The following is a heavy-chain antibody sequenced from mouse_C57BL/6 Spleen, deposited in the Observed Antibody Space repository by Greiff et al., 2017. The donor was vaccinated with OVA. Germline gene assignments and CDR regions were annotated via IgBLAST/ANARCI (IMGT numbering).Heavy chain of an antibody. D-gene: IGHD2-4*01. V-gene: IGHV10-1*01. Sequence: EVQLVESGGGLVQPKGSLKLSCAASGFSFNTYAMNWVRQAPGKGLEWVARIRSKSNNYATYYADSVKDRFTISRDDSESMLYLQMNNLKTEDTAMYYCVRGGGYYDYDGDLFDYWGQGTTLTVSS. CDR2: IRSKSNNYAT. J-gene: IGHJ2*01. CDR1: GFSFNTYA. CDR3: VRGGGYYDYDGDLFDY.